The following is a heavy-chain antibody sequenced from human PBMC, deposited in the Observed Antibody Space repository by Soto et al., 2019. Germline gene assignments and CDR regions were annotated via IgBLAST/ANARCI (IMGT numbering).Heavy chain of an antibody. V-gene: IGHV1-58*01. CDR2: IVVASGST. D-gene: IGHD2-15*01. J-gene: IGHJ3*02. Sequence: HMQVVQSGPEVKQPGTSVKVSCKTSGFALDNSAVKWVRQAGGQVLEWMDWIVVASGSTNYEQRLQERVTITRDMSTSTVHMELSSLRSEDTAVYYCAAELYSGGSCCSFDIWGQGTMVTVSS. CDR1: GFALDNSA. CDR3: AAELYSGGSCCSFDI.